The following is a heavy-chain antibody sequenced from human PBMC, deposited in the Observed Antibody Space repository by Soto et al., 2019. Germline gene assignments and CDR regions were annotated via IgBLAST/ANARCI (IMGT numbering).Heavy chain of an antibody. Sequence: QLQLQESGPGLVKSSETLSLTCSVSGGSFSSSASDWAWIRQPPEGRLEWIGSISYSGNTYYNPSLTSRVTISADTSKNQFSLSLSPVTAADTAVYYCARRLQLFPFDSWGQGTLVTVAS. D-gene: IGHD2-2*01. CDR2: ISYSGNT. CDR1: GGSFSSSASD. CDR3: ARRLQLFPFDS. J-gene: IGHJ4*02. V-gene: IGHV4-39*01.